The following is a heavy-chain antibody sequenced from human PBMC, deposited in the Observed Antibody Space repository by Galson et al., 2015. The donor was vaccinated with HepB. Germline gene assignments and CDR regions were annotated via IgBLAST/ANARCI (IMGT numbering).Heavy chain of an antibody. CDR1: GFTFSDFA. D-gene: IGHD3-10*01. Sequence: LRLSCAASGFTFSDFATSWIRQPPGKGLEWIGEINHSGSTNYNPSLKSRVTISVDTSKKQFSLKLSSVTAADTAVYYCARGRGPHYYGSGSYGVPGRNWFDPWGQGTLVTVSS. CDR2: INHSGST. CDR3: ARGRGPHYYGSGSYGVPGRNWFDP. J-gene: IGHJ5*02. V-gene: IGHV4-34*01.